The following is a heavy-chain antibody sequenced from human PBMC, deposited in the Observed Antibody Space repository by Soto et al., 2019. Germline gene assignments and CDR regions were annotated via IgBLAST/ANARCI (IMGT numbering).Heavy chain of an antibody. CDR1: GFTFSSYS. V-gene: IGHV3-21*01. CDR3: ARDSGSGISGRFDP. Sequence: GGSLRLSCAASGFTFSSYSMNWVRQAPGKGLEWVSSISSSSSYIYYADSVKGRFTISRDNAKNSLYLQMNSLRAEDTAVYYCARDSGSGISGRFDPWGQGTLVTVSS. D-gene: IGHD3-10*01. CDR2: ISSSSSYI. J-gene: IGHJ5*02.